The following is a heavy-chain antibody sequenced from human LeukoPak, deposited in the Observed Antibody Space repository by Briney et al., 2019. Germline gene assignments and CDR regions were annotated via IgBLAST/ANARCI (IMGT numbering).Heavy chain of an antibody. D-gene: IGHD3-10*01. V-gene: IGHV3-23*01. Sequence: GGSLRLSCAASGFTFSSYAMSWVRQAPGKGLELVSAISGSGGSTYYADSVKGRFTISRDNSKNPLYLQMSSLRAEDTAVYYCAKDRDDYYGSGFPSAFDIWGQGTMVTVSS. CDR1: GFTFSSYA. CDR3: AKDRDDYYGSGFPSAFDI. J-gene: IGHJ3*02. CDR2: ISGSGGST.